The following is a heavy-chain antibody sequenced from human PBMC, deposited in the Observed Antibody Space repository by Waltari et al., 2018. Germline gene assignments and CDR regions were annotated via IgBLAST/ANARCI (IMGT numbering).Heavy chain of an antibody. D-gene: IGHD2-15*01. CDR2: IIPSFGTA. J-gene: IGHJ6*02. V-gene: IGHV1-69*05. Sequence: QVQLVQSGAEVKKPGSSVKVSCKASGGTFSSYAISWVRQAPGQGLEWMGGIIPSFGTANYAQKFQGRVTMTTDESTSTAYMELSSLRSEDTAVYYCTRDHCSGGSCYGYYYGMDVWGQGTTVTVSS. CDR3: TRDHCSGGSCYGYYYGMDV. CDR1: GGTFSSYA.